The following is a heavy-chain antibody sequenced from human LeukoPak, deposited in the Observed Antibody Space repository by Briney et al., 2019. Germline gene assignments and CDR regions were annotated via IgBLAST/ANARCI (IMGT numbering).Heavy chain of an antibody. V-gene: IGHV3-7*03. Sequence: GGSLRLSCAAPGFRFFDAWMNWVRQAPGKGLEWVANIKQDGSEKYYVDSVKGRFTISKDNAKNSLYLQMNSLRAEDTALYHCARNNGMDVWGQGTTVIVSS. J-gene: IGHJ6*02. CDR2: IKQDGSEK. CDR3: ARNNGMDV. CDR1: GFRFFDAW.